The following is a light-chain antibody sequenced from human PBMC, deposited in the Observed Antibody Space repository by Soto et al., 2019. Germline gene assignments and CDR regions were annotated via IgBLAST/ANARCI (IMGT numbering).Light chain of an antibody. CDR2: DVS. CDR3: CSYAGSYNYV. J-gene: IGLJ1*01. V-gene: IGLV2-11*01. CDR1: SSDVGAYNY. Sequence: QSVLTQPRSVSGSPGQSVTISCTGTSSDVGAYNYVSWYQQHPGKAPKVMIYDVSKRPSGVPDRFSGSKSGTTASLTISGLQADDEADYYCCSYAGSYNYVFGSGTKLT.